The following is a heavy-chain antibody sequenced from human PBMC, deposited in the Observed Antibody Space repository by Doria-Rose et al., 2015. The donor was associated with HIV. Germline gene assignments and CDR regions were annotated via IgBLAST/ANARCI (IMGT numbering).Heavy chain of an antibody. J-gene: IGHJ4*02. Sequence: QESGPVLVKPTETLTLTCTVSGVSLSSPGMGVSWIRQPPGKALGWLANIFSDDERSYKTSLKSRLTISRGTSKSQAVLTMTDMDPVDTATYYCARIKSSRWYHKYYFDFWGQGTLVIVSA. CDR2: IFSDDER. D-gene: IGHD6-13*01. CDR3: ARIKSSRWYHKYYFDF. CDR1: GVSLSSPGMG. V-gene: IGHV2-26*01.